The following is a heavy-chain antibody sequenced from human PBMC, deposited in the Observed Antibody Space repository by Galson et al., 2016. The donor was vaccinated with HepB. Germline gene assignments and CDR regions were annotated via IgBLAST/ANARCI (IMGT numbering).Heavy chain of an antibody. CDR1: GGSISSGDYY. Sequence: TLSLTCTVSGGSISSGDYYWSWIRQPPGKGLEWIGYIYYTGSTYYNPSLKSRVNLSVDTSKNQFSLKLSSVTAADTAVFYCARGILEGSGSYPFYMPHFDYWGQGTLVTVSS. CDR3: ARGILEGSGSYPFYMPHFDY. CDR2: IYYTGST. V-gene: IGHV4-30-4*01. J-gene: IGHJ4*02. D-gene: IGHD3-10*01.